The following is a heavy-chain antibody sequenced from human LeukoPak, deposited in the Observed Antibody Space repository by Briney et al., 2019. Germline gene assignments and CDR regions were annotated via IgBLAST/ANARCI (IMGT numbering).Heavy chain of an antibody. CDR1: GFTFSSYA. J-gene: IGHJ4*02. V-gene: IGHV3-23*01. CDR3: AKDFWEMIYGDYPWY. D-gene: IGHD4-17*01. Sequence: GGSLRLSCAASGFTFSSYAMSWVRQAPGKGLEWVSAISGSGDSTYYADSVKGRFTISRDNSKNTLYLQMNSLRAEDTAVYYCAKDFWEMIYGDYPWYWGQGTLVTVSS. CDR2: ISGSGDST.